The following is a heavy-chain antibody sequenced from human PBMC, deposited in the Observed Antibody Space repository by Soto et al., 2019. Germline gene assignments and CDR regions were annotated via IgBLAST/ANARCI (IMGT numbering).Heavy chain of an antibody. V-gene: IGHV2-5*01. Sequence: SGPTLVNPTQTLTLTCTFSGFSFNTAGVSVGWIRQTPGGALEWLALIYYNDDGRFSPSLKTRLHITGDTSKNQVVLSLTNVDPRDTATYFCAHSDGGYEIIYFDFWGQGIPVTVSS. D-gene: IGHD5-12*01. CDR1: GFSFNTAGVS. J-gene: IGHJ4*02. CDR2: IYYNDDG. CDR3: AHSDGGYEIIYFDF.